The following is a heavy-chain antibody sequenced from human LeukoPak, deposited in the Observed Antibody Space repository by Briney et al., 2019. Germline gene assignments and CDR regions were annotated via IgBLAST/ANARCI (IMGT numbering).Heavy chain of an antibody. J-gene: IGHJ4*02. CDR2: INWNGDST. CDR1: GFSFDDYG. Sequence: GGSLRLSCAASGFSFDDYGLTWVRQAPGKGLEWVSGINWNGDSTDYADSVKGRFTISRDNAKNSLYLQMNSLRAEDTALYYCARDLRVVITGSFDSWDQGTLVTVSS. D-gene: IGHD3-22*01. V-gene: IGHV3-20*04. CDR3: ARDLRVVITGSFDS.